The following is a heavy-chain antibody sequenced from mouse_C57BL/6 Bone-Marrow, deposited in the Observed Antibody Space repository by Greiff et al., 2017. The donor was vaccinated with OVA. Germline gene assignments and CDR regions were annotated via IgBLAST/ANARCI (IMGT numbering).Heavy chain of an antibody. Sequence: QVHVKQPGAELVKPGASVKLSCKASGYTFTSYWMQWVKQRPGQGLEWIGEIDPSDSYTNYNQKFKGKATLTVDTSSSTAYMQLSSLTSEDSAVYYCARDSSGYLDYWGQGTTLTVSS. J-gene: IGHJ2*01. D-gene: IGHD3-2*02. CDR3: ARDSSGYLDY. V-gene: IGHV1-50*01. CDR1: GYTFTSYW. CDR2: IDPSDSYT.